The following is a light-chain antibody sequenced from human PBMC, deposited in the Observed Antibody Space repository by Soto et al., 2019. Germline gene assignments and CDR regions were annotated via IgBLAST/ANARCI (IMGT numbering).Light chain of an antibody. CDR1: QSISRN. CDR3: QQYNDWPLT. Sequence: EIVMTQSPATLSVSPGEGATLSCRASQSISRNLAWYQQKPGQAPKLLIYGASTRATGFPARFSGSGSGTEFTLTISSLQSEDFAVYYCQQYNDWPLTFGGGTKVEIK. CDR2: GAS. J-gene: IGKJ4*01. V-gene: IGKV3-15*01.